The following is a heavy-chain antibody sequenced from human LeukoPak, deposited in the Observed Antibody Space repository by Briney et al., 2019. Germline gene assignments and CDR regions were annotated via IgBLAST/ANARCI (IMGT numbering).Heavy chain of an antibody. CDR3: ARDDKGYYDILTGYFRPDYFDY. J-gene: IGHJ4*02. Sequence: PSETLSLTCTVSGGSISSYYWSWIRQPAGKGLEWIGRIYTSGGTNYNPSLKSRVTISVDTSKNQFSLKLSSVTAADTAVYYCARDDKGYYDILTGYFRPDYFDYWGQGTLVTVSS. CDR1: GGSISSYY. CDR2: IYTSGGT. V-gene: IGHV4-4*07. D-gene: IGHD3-9*01.